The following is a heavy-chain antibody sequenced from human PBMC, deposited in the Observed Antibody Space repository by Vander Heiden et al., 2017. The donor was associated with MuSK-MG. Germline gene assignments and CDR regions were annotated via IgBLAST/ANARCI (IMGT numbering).Heavy chain of an antibody. CDR3: ARGYYDSSGHYCFDS. CDR1: GFTFSSYA. V-gene: IGHV3-30*04. CDR2: ISHHGSNK. J-gene: IGHJ4*02. D-gene: IGHD3-22*01. Sequence: QVQLVESGGGVVQPGRSLRLSCAASGFTFSSYAMHWVRQAPGKGLEWVAVISHHGSNKYYADSVKGRFTISRDNSKYTLDLQMNSLRVEETAVYYCARGYYDSSGHYCFDSWGQGTLVTVSS.